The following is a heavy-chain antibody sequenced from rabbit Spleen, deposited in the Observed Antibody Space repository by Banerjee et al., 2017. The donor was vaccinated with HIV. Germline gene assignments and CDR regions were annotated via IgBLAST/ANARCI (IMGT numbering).Heavy chain of an antibody. CDR1: GFSFSNNDY. D-gene: IGHD2-1*01. V-gene: IGHV1S40*01. J-gene: IGHJ4*01. CDR2: IYVGGSAKT. CDR3: ARDDDGDSLYSDYLNL. Sequence: VESGGDLVKPGASLTLTCTASGFSFSNNDYMCWVRQAPGKGLEWIACIYVGGSAKTGYASWAKGRFTITKTSSTTVTLQKTSLTDADAAAYFCARDDDGDSLYSDYLNLWGQGTLVTVS.